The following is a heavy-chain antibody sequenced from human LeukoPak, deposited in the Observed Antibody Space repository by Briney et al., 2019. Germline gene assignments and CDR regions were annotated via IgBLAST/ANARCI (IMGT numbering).Heavy chain of an antibody. CDR1: GGSISSGSYY. D-gene: IGHD4-17*01. Sequence: SQTLSLTCTVSGGSISSGSYYWSWIRQPPGKGLEWIGRIYTSGSTNYNPSLKSRVTISVDTSKNQCSLKLSSVTAADTAVYYCARNRYGDYADYWGQGTLVTVSS. CDR3: ARNRYGDYADY. CDR2: IYTSGST. J-gene: IGHJ4*02. V-gene: IGHV4-61*02.